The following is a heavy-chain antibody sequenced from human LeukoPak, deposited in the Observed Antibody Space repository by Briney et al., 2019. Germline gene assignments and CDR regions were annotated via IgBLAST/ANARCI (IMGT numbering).Heavy chain of an antibody. CDR1: GYTFTGYN. CDR2: INPHSGGT. D-gene: IGHD3-22*01. J-gene: IGHJ4*02. V-gene: IGHV1-2*02. CDR3: ARAPYYYDSSGPIDY. Sequence: ASVKVSCKASGYTFTGYNMHWVRQAPGQGLEWMGWINPHSGGTNSAQMFQGRVTMTRDTSISTAYMELSRLRSDDTAVYYCARAPYYYDSSGPIDYWGQGTLVTVSS.